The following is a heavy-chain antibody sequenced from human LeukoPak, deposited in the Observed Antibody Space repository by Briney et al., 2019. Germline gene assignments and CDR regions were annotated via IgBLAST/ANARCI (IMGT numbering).Heavy chain of an antibody. J-gene: IGHJ3*02. D-gene: IGHD6-13*01. CDR3: ARATEYSSSWFPDAFDI. V-gene: IGHV3-33*01. CDR2: IWNDASNK. Sequence: PGGSLRLSCAASGFTFSSFAIHWVRHAPGKGLEWVAVIWNDASNKYYADSVRGRFTISRDNSKNTLYLQMNSLRAEDTAVYYCARATEYSSSWFPDAFDIWGQGTMVTVSS. CDR1: GFTFSSFA.